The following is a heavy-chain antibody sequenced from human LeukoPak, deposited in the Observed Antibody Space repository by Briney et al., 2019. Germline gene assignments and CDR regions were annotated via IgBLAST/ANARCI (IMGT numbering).Heavy chain of an antibody. CDR3: AKEGAGIAGTGYFDY. V-gene: IGHV3-23*01. CDR2: ISGSGGDT. J-gene: IGHJ4*02. D-gene: IGHD6-13*01. CDR1: VFTFNSYA. Sequence: GGSLRLSCAASVFTFNSYAMSWVRQAPGKGLEWVSGISGSGGDTYYTGSVKGRFTISRDNSKNTVSLQMNSLRAEDTAVYYCAKEGAGIAGTGYFDYWGQGTLVTVSS.